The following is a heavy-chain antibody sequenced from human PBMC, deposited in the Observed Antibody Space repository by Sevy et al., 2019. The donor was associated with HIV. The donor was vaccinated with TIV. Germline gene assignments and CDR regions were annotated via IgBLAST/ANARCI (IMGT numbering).Heavy chain of an antibody. D-gene: IGHD3-10*01. V-gene: IGHV3-33*03. CDR3: ATGRDYGSGSYDY. Sequence: GGSLRLSCVASGFSFDRYGMHWIRQAPGQGLKSVAVILYEGINKDYGDSVRGRFTISRDNSKNTLYLEMNNLRVDDTAVYYCATGRDYGSGSYDYWGQGTLVTVSS. CDR2: ILYEGINK. CDR1: GFSFDRYG. J-gene: IGHJ4*02.